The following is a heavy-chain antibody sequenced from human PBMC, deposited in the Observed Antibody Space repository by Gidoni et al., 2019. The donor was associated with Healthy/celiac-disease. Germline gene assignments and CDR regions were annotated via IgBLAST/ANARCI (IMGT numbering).Heavy chain of an antibody. J-gene: IGHJ3*02. CDR1: GGSMSSYY. V-gene: IGHV4-59*01. CDR3: ARSRTYYTAFDI. CDR2: IYYSGST. Sequence: VQLQESGPGLVKPSETLSLTCTVSGGSMSSYYWSWIRQPPGKGLEWIGYIYYSGSTNYNPSLKSRVSISVDTSKNQFSLKLSSVTAADTAVYYCARSRTYYTAFDIWGQGTMVTVSS. D-gene: IGHD1-26*01.